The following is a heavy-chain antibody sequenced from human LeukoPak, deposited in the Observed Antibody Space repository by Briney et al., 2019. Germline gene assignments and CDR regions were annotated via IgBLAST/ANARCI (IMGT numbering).Heavy chain of an antibody. Sequence: GGSLRLSCAASGFTFSSYEMNWVRQAPGKGLEWVSYISSSGSTMYYADSVKGRFTISRDNAKNSLYLQMNSLRAEDTAVYYCARYQTYYYDSSGSYYFDYWGQGTLVTVSS. CDR2: ISSSGSTM. CDR1: GFTFSSYE. J-gene: IGHJ4*02. CDR3: ARYQTYYYDSSGSYYFDY. V-gene: IGHV3-48*03. D-gene: IGHD3-22*01.